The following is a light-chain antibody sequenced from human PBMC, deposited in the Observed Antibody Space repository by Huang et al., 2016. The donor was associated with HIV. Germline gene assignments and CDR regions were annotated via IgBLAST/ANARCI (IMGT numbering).Light chain of an antibody. CDR3: QQYNNWPPVT. CDR2: GAS. Sequence: EIVMTQSPATLSVSPGERATLSCRASQSVSSNLAWYQQQPGQAPRLLIYGASTRATGIPARFSGSGSGTEFTLTISSLQSEDFAVYYCQQYNNWPPVTFGQGTKVEIK. CDR1: QSVSSN. V-gene: IGKV3-15*01. J-gene: IGKJ1*01.